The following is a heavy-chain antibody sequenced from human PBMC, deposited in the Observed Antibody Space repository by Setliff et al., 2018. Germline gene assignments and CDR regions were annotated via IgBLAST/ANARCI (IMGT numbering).Heavy chain of an antibody. Sequence: ASVKVSCKASGYTFTGYYLHWVRQAPGQGLEWMGCINPNSGDTTFAQKFQGRVTITRDTSTSTVYMELSSLRSEDSSMYYCARGQTVGPNSGKDYWGQGTLVTVSS. CDR2: INPNSGDT. CDR3: ARGQTVGPNSGKDY. CDR1: GYTFTGYY. V-gene: IGHV1-2*02. J-gene: IGHJ4*02. D-gene: IGHD1-26*01.